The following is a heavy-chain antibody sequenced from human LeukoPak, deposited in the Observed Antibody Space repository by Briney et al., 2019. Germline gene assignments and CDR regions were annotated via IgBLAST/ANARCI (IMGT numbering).Heavy chain of an antibody. Sequence: SETLSLTCTVSGGSISSSSYYWGWIRQPPGKGLEWIGSIYYSGSTYYNPSLKSRVTISVDTSKNQFSLKLSSVTAADTAVYYCARLTVGDYVWGSYRYTVDYFDYWGQGTLVTVSS. J-gene: IGHJ4*02. CDR1: GGSISSSSYY. CDR2: IYYSGST. CDR3: ARLTVGDYVWGSYRYTVDYFDY. V-gene: IGHV4-39*01. D-gene: IGHD3-16*02.